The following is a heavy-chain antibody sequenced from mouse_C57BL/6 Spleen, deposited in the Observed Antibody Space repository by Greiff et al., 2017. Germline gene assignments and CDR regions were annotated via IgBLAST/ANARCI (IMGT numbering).Heavy chain of an antibody. D-gene: IGHD6-5*01. V-gene: IGHV3-6*01. Sequence: EVKLQESGPGLVKPSQSLSLTCSVTGYSITSGYYWNWIRQFPGNKLEWMGYISYDGSNNYNPSLKNRISITRDTSKNQFFLKLNSVTTEDTATYYCASGGPYDYDAMDYWGQGTSVTVSS. CDR3: ASGGPYDYDAMDY. CDR1: GYSITSGYY. CDR2: ISYDGSN. J-gene: IGHJ4*01.